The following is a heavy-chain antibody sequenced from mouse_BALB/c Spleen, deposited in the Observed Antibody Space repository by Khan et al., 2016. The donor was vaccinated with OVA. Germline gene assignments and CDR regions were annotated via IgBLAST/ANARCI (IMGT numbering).Heavy chain of an antibody. CDR2: MFPGDGST. Sequence: VQLQESGAELVKPGASVKLSCKASGYTFTSHDINWVRQRPEQGLEWIGWMFPGDGSTKYNENFKGKATLTTDKSSSTAYMQLSRLTSEDSGAYFGARGGYGGFAYWGQGTLVTVSA. D-gene: IGHD2-14*01. V-gene: IGHV1-85*01. CDR3: ARGGYGGFAY. CDR1: GYTFTSHD. J-gene: IGHJ3*01.